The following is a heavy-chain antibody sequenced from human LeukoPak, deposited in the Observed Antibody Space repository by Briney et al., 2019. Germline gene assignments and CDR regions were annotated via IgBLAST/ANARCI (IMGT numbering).Heavy chain of an antibody. CDR3: AKASSNYFYYFEY. Sequence: PGGSLRLSCAASGFTFSSSDMHWVRQARGKGLEWVAVISYDATNKYYADSVKGRFTLSRDNSKNTLYLQTNTLRDEDAAVYYCAKASSNYFYYFEYWGQGTLVTVSS. CDR1: GFTFSSSD. CDR2: ISYDATNK. D-gene: IGHD2/OR15-2a*01. V-gene: IGHV3-30*18. J-gene: IGHJ4*02.